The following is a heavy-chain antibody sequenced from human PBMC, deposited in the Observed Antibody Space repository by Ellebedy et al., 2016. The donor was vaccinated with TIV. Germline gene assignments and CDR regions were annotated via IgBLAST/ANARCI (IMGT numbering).Heavy chain of an antibody. Sequence: MPSETLSLTCAVYGGSFSGYYWSWIRQPPGKGLEWIGEINHSGSTNYNPSLKSRVTISVDTSKNQFSLRLNSVTAADTAAYYCARVGTYYDRSGFYYSHDYWGQGTLVTVSS. CDR2: INHSGST. J-gene: IGHJ4*02. V-gene: IGHV4-34*01. CDR3: ARVGTYYDRSGFYYSHDY. D-gene: IGHD3-22*01. CDR1: GGSFSGYY.